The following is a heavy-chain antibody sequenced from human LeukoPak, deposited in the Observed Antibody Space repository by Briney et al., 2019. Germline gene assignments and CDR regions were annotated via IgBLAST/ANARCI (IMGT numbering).Heavy chain of an antibody. V-gene: IGHV1-46*01. CDR1: GYTFSIYS. Sequence: ASVKVSCKASGYTFSIYSIDWVRQAPGQGLEWVGTIDPNGGTTSFAQKFQGRVTLTRDMSTNTVSMEMRSLRSEDTAVYFCAREGATREYNGDSWRHFFDIWGQGTLVTVS. CDR2: IDPNGGTT. D-gene: IGHD1-26*01. CDR3: AREGATREYNGDSWRHFFDI. J-gene: IGHJ4*02.